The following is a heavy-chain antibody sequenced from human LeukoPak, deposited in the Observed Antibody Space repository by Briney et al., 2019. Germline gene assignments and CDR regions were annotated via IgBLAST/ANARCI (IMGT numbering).Heavy chain of an antibody. CDR3: ARAGGAAAGSDYYYGMDV. D-gene: IGHD6-13*01. V-gene: IGHV3-11*01. Sequence: PGGSLRLSCAASGFTFSDYYMSWIRQAPGKGLEWVSYISSSGSTIYYADSVKGRFTISRDNAKNSLYLQMNSLRAEDTALYHCARAGGAAAGSDYYYGMDVWGQGTTVTVSS. CDR1: GFTFSDYY. J-gene: IGHJ6*02. CDR2: ISSSGSTI.